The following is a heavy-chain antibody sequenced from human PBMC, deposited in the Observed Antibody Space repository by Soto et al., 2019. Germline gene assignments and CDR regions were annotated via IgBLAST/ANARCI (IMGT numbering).Heavy chain of an antibody. CDR1: GFTFSSYE. Sequence: GGSLRLSCAASGFTFSSYEMNWVRQAPGKGLEWVSYISSSGSTIYYADSVNGRFTISRDNAKNSLYLQMNSLRAEDTAVYYCARGGGYSYGYGYYYGMDVWGQGTTVTVSS. CDR2: ISSSGSTI. V-gene: IGHV3-48*03. J-gene: IGHJ6*02. CDR3: ARGGGYSYGYGYYYGMDV. D-gene: IGHD5-18*01.